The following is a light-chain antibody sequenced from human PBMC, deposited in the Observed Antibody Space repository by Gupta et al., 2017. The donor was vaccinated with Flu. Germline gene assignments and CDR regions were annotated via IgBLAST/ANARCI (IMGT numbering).Light chain of an antibody. CDR3: AASEDSRKGRVV. Sequence: ATISCSGSTSNIGSKVVSWYQHSPGRDPKVLSEKENQRPSGVPDRFSGSKSGTSASLAISGRQAEDEADYYWAASEDSRKGRVVFGGGTTLTVL. CDR2: KEN. V-gene: IGLV1-44*01. J-gene: IGLJ2*01. CDR1: TSNIGSKV.